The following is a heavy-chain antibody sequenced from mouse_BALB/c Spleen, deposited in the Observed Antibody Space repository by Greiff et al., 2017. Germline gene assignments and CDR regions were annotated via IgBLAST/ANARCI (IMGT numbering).Heavy chain of an antibody. J-gene: IGHJ4*01. CDR2: ISSGSSTI. Sequence: EVQRVESGGGLVQPGGSRKLSCAASGFTFSSFGMHWVRQAPEKGLEWVAYISSGSSTIYYADTVKGRFTISRDNPKNTLFLQMTSLRSEDTAMYDSASWVYYYAMDYWGQGTSVTVSS. CDR3: ASWVYYYAMDY. D-gene: IGHD4-1*01. V-gene: IGHV5-17*02. CDR1: GFTFSSFG.